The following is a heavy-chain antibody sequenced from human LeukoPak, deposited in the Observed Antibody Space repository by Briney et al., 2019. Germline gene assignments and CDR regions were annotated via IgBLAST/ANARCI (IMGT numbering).Heavy chain of an antibody. Sequence: ASVKVSCKASGYTFTGYYMHWVRQAPGQGLEWMGWINPNSGGTNYAQKFQGRVTMTRDTSISTAYMELSRLRSDVTAVYYCARQWDYYDSSGYLFDYWGQGTLVTVSS. CDR2: INPNSGGT. CDR3: ARQWDYYDSSGYLFDY. D-gene: IGHD3-22*01. CDR1: GYTFTGYY. J-gene: IGHJ4*02. V-gene: IGHV1-2*02.